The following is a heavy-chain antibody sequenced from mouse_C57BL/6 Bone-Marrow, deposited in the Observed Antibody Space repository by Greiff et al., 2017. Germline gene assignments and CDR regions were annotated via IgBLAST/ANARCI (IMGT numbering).Heavy chain of an antibody. CDR1: GYTFTSYW. J-gene: IGHJ2*01. CDR3: ASEGVMVPYDFDY. D-gene: IGHD2-2*01. CDR2: IDPSDSYT. V-gene: IGHV1-69*01. Sequence: VQLQQPGAELVMPGASVKLSCKASGYTFTSYWMHWVKQRPGQGLEWIGEIDPSDSYTNYNQKFKGKSTLTVDKSSSTAYMQLSSLTSEDSAVSYCASEGVMVPYDFDYWGQGTPLTVSS.